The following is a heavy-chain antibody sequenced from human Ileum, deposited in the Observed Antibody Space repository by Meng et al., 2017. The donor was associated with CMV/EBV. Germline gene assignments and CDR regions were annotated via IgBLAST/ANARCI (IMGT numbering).Heavy chain of an antibody. J-gene: IGHJ3*01. CDR3: AKQLAHGLWAFDV. CDR2: IYHSGTT. Sequence: SETLSLTCAVYGGSFSGYYWSWIRQPPGKGLEWIGSIYHSGTTYYNPSLKSRVTLSVDTSKSQFSLKLASVTAADTAVYHCAKQLAHGLWAFDVWGQGTMVTVSS. CDR1: GGSFSGYY. V-gene: IGHV4-34*06. D-gene: IGHD6-13*01.